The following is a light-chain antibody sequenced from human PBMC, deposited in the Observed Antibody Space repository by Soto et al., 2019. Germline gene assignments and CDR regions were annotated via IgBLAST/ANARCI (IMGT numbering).Light chain of an antibody. CDR3: SSYSTTDTLYV. J-gene: IGLJ1*01. V-gene: IGLV2-14*01. CDR1: SSDVGGYDF. CDR2: DVY. Sequence: HSVLTQPASGSGFPGQSSSISCTGGSSDVGGYDFVSWYQQYPGKAPKLMIYDVYNRPLGVSDRFSGSRAGNTASLTISGLQAEDEADYYCSSYSTTDTLYVFGTGTKVTVL.